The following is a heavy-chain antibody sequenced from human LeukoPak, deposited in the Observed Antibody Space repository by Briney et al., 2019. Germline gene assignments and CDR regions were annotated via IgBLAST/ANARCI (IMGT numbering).Heavy chain of an antibody. D-gene: IGHD4-11*01. V-gene: IGHV4-59*11. J-gene: IGHJ4*02. CDR1: GGSISSHY. Sequence: SETLSLTCTVSGGSISSHYCSWIRQPAGKGLEWIGYIYYSGTTNYNPSLKSRVTISVDTSKNQFSLKLSFVAAADTAVYYCVKESYSRYFDYWGQGTLVTVSS. CDR3: VKESYSRYFDY. CDR2: IYYSGTT.